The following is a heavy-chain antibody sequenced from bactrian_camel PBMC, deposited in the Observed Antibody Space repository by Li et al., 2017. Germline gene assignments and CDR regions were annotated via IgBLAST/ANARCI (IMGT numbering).Heavy chain of an antibody. D-gene: IGHD5*01. Sequence: DVQLVESGGGSVRAGGSLRLSCAASGFTRSSYCMGWLFQAPGKEREGITTIDSNGSPSYVPSVKGRFTISRDDGSNTLYLQMNSLKPEDTGLYYCAAVGTDFCWVGMPREFDHWGQGTQVTVS. V-gene: IGHV3S42*01. CDR3: AAVGTDFCWVGMPREFDH. CDR2: IDSNGSP. CDR1: GFTRSSYC. J-gene: IGHJ4*01.